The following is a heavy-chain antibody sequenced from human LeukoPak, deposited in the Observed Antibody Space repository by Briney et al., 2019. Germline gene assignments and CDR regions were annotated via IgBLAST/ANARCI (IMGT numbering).Heavy chain of an antibody. CDR2: IIPIFGTA. CDR3: AREPFGDSRLGGYCSSTSCSRFDY. CDR1: GGTFSSYA. J-gene: IGHJ4*02. D-gene: IGHD2-2*01. V-gene: IGHV1-69*13. Sequence: ASVKVSCKASGGTFSSYAISWVRQAPGQGLEWMGGIIPIFGTANYAQKFQGRVTITADESTSTAYMELSSLRSEDTAVYYCAREPFGDSRLGGYCSSTSCSRFDYWGQGTLVTVSS.